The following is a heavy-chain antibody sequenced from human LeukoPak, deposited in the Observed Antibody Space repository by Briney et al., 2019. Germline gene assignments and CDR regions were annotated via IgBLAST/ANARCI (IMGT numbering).Heavy chain of an antibody. V-gene: IGHV1-46*01. Sequence: ASVKVSCKASGYSFTANHIHWVRQAPGQGLEWMGIIYPHRLTITYAQKFQGRVTLTSDTSTSTVYLELNTLKSEDTAVYFCARDRAGSWGMDYWGQETLVTVSS. J-gene: IGHJ4*02. D-gene: IGHD7-27*01. CDR1: GYSFTANH. CDR3: ARDRAGSWGMDY. CDR2: IYPHRLTI.